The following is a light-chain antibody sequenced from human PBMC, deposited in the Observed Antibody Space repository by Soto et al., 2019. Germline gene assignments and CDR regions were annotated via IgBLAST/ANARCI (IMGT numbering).Light chain of an antibody. Sequence: ELLMTQSPATLSVSPAAGATLSCRASQGIGDTLAWYQHKHGQTPRLLIYDTSTRATGVPARFSGSRSGTELTLTINSLQSEDFEAYYCQRYKSWPLTFGGGTKVDIK. CDR2: DTS. J-gene: IGKJ4*01. CDR1: QGIGDT. CDR3: QRYKSWPLT. V-gene: IGKV3-15*01.